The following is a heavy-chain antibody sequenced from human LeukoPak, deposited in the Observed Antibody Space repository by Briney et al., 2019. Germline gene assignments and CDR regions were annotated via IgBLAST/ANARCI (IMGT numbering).Heavy chain of an antibody. V-gene: IGHV4-38-2*01. D-gene: IGHD2-15*01. CDR3: ARVGRYCSGGSCFTRYYFDY. Sequence: SETLSLTCAVSGYSISSGCYWGWIRPPPGKGLEWIGSIYHSGSTYYNPPLKSRVTISVDTSKNQFSLKLSSVTAADTAVYYCARVGRYCSGGSCFTRYYFDYWGQGTLVTVSS. CDR1: GYSISSGCY. CDR2: IYHSGST. J-gene: IGHJ4*02.